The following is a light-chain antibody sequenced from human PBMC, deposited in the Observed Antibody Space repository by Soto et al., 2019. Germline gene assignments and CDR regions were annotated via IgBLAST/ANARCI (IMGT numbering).Light chain of an antibody. CDR2: LNVDGSH. CDR1: SEHSTYA. Sequence: QLVLTQSPSASASLGASVKLTCTLSSEHSTYAIAWHQQPPEKGPRYLMKLNVDGSHIKGDGIPDRFSGSISGAERYLTISSLQSEDEADYYCQTWGTGSHVVFGGGTKVTVL. V-gene: IGLV4-69*01. CDR3: QTWGTGSHVV. J-gene: IGLJ2*01.